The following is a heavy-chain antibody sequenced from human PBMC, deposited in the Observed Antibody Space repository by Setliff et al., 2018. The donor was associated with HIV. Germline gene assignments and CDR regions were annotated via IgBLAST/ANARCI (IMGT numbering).Heavy chain of an antibody. Sequence: SETLSLTCTVSGASIRTGSYYWGWIRQPPGKGLEWIGTIYYSGTTYYNPSVKSRVTMAVDTSKKQFSLKLKSVTAADTAVYYCFLFYDDRSGFYWDWGQGTPVTVSS. V-gene: IGHV4-39*07. CDR3: FLFYDDRSGFYWD. CDR1: GASIRTGSYY. D-gene: IGHD3-22*01. J-gene: IGHJ4*02. CDR2: IYYSGTT.